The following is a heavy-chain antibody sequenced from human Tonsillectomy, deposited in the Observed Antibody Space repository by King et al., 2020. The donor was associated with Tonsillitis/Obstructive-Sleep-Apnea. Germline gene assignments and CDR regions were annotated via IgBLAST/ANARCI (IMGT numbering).Heavy chain of an antibody. J-gene: IGHJ4*02. V-gene: IGHV3-7*01. D-gene: IGHD3-22*01. Sequence: VQLVESGGGLVQPGGSLRLSCAASGFTFSSYWMSWVRQAPGKGLEWVANIKQDGSEKYYVDSVKGRFTISRDNAKNSLYLQMNSLRAEDTAVYYCASEHRNYDSSGYYYGYFDYWGQGTLVTVSS. CDR1: GFTFSSYW. CDR3: ASEHRNYDSSGYYYGYFDY. CDR2: IKQDGSEK.